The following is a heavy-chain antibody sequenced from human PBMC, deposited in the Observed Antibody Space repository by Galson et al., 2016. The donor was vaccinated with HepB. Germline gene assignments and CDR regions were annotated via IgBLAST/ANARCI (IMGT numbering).Heavy chain of an antibody. V-gene: IGHV4-4*02. Sequence: WWSWVRQPAGKGLEWIGEVYHNGATNYNPSLKSRVTMSVDKSSNQFSLKLTSVTAADTAVYYCARGNSIFGVLLREKRHWFDPWGQGTVVTISS. CDR3: ARGNSIFGVLLREKRHWFDP. CDR2: VYHNGAT. J-gene: IGHJ5*02. D-gene: IGHD3-3*01. CDR1: W.